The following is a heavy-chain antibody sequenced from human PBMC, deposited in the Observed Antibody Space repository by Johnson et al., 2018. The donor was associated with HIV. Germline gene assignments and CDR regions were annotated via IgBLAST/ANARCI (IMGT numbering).Heavy chain of an antibody. Sequence: MQLVESGGGLVQPGGSLRLSCAASGLTFRSSAMRWVRQAPGKGLAWVSSISGSGGTTYYAGSVKGRFTISRDNSKNTVYLQMNSLRAEDTAVYYCAKAELVGALEGGAFDIWGQGTMVTVSS. CDR1: GLTFRSSA. J-gene: IGHJ3*02. D-gene: IGHD1-26*01. V-gene: IGHV3-23*04. CDR2: ISGSGGTT. CDR3: AKAELVGALEGGAFDI.